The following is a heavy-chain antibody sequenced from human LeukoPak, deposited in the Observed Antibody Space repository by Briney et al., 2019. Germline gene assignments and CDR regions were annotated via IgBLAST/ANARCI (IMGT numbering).Heavy chain of an antibody. CDR1: GGSISSSSYY. CDR3: ARDRRGYSYGFVVYYYYYYMDV. J-gene: IGHJ6*03. V-gene: IGHV4-39*07. Sequence: PSETLSLTCTASGGSISSSSYYWGWIRQPPGKGLEWIGSIYYSGSTYYNPSLKSRVTISVDTSKNQFSLKLSSVTAADTAVYYCARDRRGYSYGFVVYYYYYYMDVWGKGTTVTVSS. D-gene: IGHD5-18*01. CDR2: IYYSGST.